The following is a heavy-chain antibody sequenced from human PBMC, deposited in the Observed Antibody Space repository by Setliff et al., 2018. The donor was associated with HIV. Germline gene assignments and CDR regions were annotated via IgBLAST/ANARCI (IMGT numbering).Heavy chain of an antibody. J-gene: IGHJ3*02. CDR3: ARATLFSSGWFYADHGAFDI. Sequence: PSETLSLTCIVSHGSISSTSHYWGWVRQSPGRRLEWIGSIYYSGRTYYNPSLKSRLTMSVDTSRNQFSLNLTSATAAGTAVYYCARATLFSSGWFYADHGAFDIWGLGTMVTVSS. CDR1: HGSISSTSHY. D-gene: IGHD6-19*01. CDR2: IYYSGRT. V-gene: IGHV4-39*07.